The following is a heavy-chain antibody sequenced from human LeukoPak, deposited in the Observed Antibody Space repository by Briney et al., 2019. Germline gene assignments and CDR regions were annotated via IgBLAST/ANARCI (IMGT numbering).Heavy chain of an antibody. V-gene: IGHV3-13*01. Sequence: PGGSLRLLCAASGFTFRIYDMHWVRQARGKGLEWVSAIGTAGDTYYPGSVKGRFTISRENAKNSLYLQMNSLRAGDTAVYYCARTEYSSSWTPWGFDPWGQGTLVTVSS. CDR2: IGTAGDT. CDR1: GFTFRIYD. J-gene: IGHJ5*02. CDR3: ARTEYSSSWTPWGFDP. D-gene: IGHD6-13*01.